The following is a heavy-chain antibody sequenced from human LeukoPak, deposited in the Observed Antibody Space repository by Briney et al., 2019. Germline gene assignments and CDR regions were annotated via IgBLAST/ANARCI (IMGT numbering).Heavy chain of an antibody. D-gene: IGHD3-9*01. V-gene: IGHV1-8*01. Sequence: ASVKVSCKASGYTFTSYDINWVRQATGQGFEWMGWMNPNSGNTGYAQKFQGRVTMTRNTSISTAYMELSSLRSEDTAVYYCARDLRYFDWLPSYYYYYGMDVWGQGTTVTVSS. CDR2: MNPNSGNT. CDR3: ARDLRYFDWLPSYYYYYGMDV. CDR1: GYTFTSYD. J-gene: IGHJ6*02.